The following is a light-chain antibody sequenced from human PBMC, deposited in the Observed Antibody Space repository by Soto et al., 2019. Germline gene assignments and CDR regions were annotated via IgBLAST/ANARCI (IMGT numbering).Light chain of an antibody. J-gene: IGLJ2*01. V-gene: IGLV2-8*01. CDR2: EVN. CDR3: TSYAGSNNLI. CDR1: SSDVGGYNY. Sequence: QSALTQPPSASGSPGQSVTISCTGTSSDVGGYNYVSWYQQHPGKVPKLIIYEVNTRPSGVPDRFSGSKSGNTASLTVSGLQAEDEADYYCTSYAGSNNLIFGGGTKLTVL.